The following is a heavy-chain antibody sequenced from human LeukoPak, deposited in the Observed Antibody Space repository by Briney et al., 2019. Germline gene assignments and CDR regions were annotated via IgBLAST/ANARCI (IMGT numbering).Heavy chain of an antibody. D-gene: IGHD3-3*01. CDR1: GFSLSTSGVG. Sequence: ESGPTLVKPTQTLTLTCTFSGFSLSTSGVGVGWIRQPPGKALEWLALIYWNDDKRYSPSLKSRLTITKDTSKNQVVLTMTNMDPVDTATYYCAHPTGGDVLSSFWSGYYHPIDRSYYFDYWGQGTLVTVSS. J-gene: IGHJ4*02. V-gene: IGHV2-5*01. CDR2: IYWNDDK. CDR3: AHPTGGDVLSSFWSGYYHPIDRSYYFDY.